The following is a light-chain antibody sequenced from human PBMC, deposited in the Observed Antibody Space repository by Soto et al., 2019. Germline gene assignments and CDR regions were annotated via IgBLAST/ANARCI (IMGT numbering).Light chain of an antibody. CDR3: QQYNSYSRYT. CDR1: QSISSW. J-gene: IGKJ2*01. Sequence: DIQMTQSPSTLSASVGDRVTITCRASQSISSWLAWYPQKPGKAPKLLIYYASSLESGVPSRFSGSGSGTEFTLTISSLQPDDFAPYYCQQYNSYSRYTFGQGTKLEIK. CDR2: YAS. V-gene: IGKV1-5*01.